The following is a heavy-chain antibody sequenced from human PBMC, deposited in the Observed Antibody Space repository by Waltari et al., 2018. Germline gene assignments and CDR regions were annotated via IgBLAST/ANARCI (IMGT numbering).Heavy chain of an antibody. Sequence: QVPLQESGPGLVKPSETLSLTCVVSGYSIRSGYHWGWSRQPPGKGLERIGSIYHSGRTYYNPSLKSRVTISVDTSKNQLSLKLSSVTAADTAVYYCARHGTRITMTSSFEYWGQGTLVTVSS. J-gene: IGHJ4*02. V-gene: IGHV4-38-2*01. CDR1: GYSIRSGYH. D-gene: IGHD3-3*01. CDR2: IYHSGRT. CDR3: ARHGTRITMTSSFEY.